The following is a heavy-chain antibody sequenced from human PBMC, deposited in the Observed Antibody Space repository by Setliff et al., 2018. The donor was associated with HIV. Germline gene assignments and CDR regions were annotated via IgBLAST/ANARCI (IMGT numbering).Heavy chain of an antibody. CDR3: ARHDRGNTYGQGYFDY. D-gene: IGHD5-18*01. CDR2: ISHSGTT. J-gene: IGHJ4*02. CDR1: SYSIDSGYF. Sequence: SETLSLTCGVSSYSIDSGYFWGWTRQPPGKGLEWIGSISHSGTTYYDPSLKSRVTISVDTSKNQFSLKVRSVTAADTAIYYCARHDRGNTYGQGYFDYWGQGALVTVSS. V-gene: IGHV4-38-2*01.